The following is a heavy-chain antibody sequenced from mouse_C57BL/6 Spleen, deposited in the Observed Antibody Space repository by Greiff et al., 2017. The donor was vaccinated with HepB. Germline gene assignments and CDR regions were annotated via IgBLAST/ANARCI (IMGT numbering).Heavy chain of an antibody. CDR2: ISDGGSYT. CDR3: AREGTMITTGGYFDV. D-gene: IGHD2-4*01. J-gene: IGHJ1*03. CDR1: GFTFSSYA. V-gene: IGHV5-4*01. Sequence: EVKLVESGGGLVKPGGSLKLSCAASGFTFSSYAMSWVRQTPEKRLEWVATISDGGSYTYYPANVKGRFTISRDNAKNNLYLQMSHMKSEETAMYYCAREGTMITTGGYFDVWGTGTTVTVSS.